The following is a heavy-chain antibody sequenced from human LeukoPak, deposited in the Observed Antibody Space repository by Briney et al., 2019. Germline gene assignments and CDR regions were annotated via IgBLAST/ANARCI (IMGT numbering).Heavy chain of an antibody. Sequence: SETLSLTCTVSGGSISSGSYYWSWVRQPAGKGLEWIGRIYTSGSTNYNPSLKSRVTISVDTSKNQFSLNLSSVTAADTAVYYCAREGDWNDLDYWGQGTLVTVSS. CDR3: AREGDWNDLDY. D-gene: IGHD1-1*01. CDR2: IYTSGST. CDR1: GGSISSGSYY. J-gene: IGHJ4*02. V-gene: IGHV4-61*02.